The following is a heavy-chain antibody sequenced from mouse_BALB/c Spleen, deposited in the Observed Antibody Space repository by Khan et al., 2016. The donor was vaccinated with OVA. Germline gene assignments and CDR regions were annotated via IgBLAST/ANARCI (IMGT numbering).Heavy chain of an antibody. V-gene: IGHV5-17*02. D-gene: IGHD2-1*01. CDR3: ARSGGNFHWYFDV. Sequence: DVQLVESGGGLVQPGGSRKLSCAASGFTFSSFGMHWVRQAPKKGLEWVAYISSGSSTIYYVDTVKGRFTISRASPKNTLFLQMTSLRSEDTAMYYCARSGGNFHWYFDVWGAGTSVTVSS. J-gene: IGHJ1*01. CDR1: GFTFSSFG. CDR2: ISSGSSTI.